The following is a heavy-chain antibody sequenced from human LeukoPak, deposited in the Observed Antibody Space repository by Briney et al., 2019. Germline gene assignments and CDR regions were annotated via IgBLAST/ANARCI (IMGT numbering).Heavy chain of an antibody. CDR2: INHSGST. J-gene: IGHJ3*02. CDR3: ARGLELYSSGWHDAFDI. Sequence: SETLSLTCAVYGGSFSGYYWSWIRQPPGKGLEWMGEINHSGSTNYNPSLKSRITISVDTSKNQFSLKLSSVTAADTAVYYCARGLELYSSGWHDAFDIWGQGTMVTVSS. CDR1: GGSFSGYY. V-gene: IGHV4-34*01. D-gene: IGHD6-19*01.